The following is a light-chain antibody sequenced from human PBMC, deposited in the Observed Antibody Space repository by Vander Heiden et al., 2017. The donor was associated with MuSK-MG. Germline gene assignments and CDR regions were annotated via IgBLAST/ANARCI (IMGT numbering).Light chain of an antibody. V-gene: IGLV1-47*02. CDR3: AASADSLEGVI. Sequence: QSVLTQPPSASGTPGQTITISCSGGSSNIGSNLVFWYQQLPGTAPKPPILSTTQRPSGVPDRLFCYRAGTSASPPTSGLQSEEEGDDSWAASADSLEGVIFGGGTKLTVL. CDR1: SSNIGSNL. J-gene: IGLJ2*01. CDR2: STT.